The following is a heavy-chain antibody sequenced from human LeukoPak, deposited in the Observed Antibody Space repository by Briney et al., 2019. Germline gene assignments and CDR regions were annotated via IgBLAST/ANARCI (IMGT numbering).Heavy chain of an antibody. Sequence: GASVKVSCKASGGTFSSYAISWVRQAPGQGLEWMGGIIPIFGTANYAQKFQGRVTITADESTSTAYMELSSLRSEDTAVYYCARGGIAVAGYQEPFDYWGQGTLVTVSS. D-gene: IGHD6-19*01. V-gene: IGHV1-69*13. CDR2: IIPIFGTA. CDR3: ARGGIAVAGYQEPFDY. J-gene: IGHJ4*02. CDR1: GGTFSSYA.